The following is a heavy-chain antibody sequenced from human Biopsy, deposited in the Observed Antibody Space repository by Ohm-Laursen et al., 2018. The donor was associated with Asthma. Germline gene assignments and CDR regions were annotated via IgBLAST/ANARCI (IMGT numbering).Heavy chain of an antibody. J-gene: IGHJ4*02. CDR3: ARAQDYYDSRGYYRSFDY. CDR2: IYYSGCT. D-gene: IGHD3-22*01. CDR1: YGSITSGGYY. V-gene: IGHV4-31*02. Sequence: SQTLSLTCTVSYGSITSGGYYWTWIRQHPGKRLEWIGFIYYSGCTYYNPSLKSRVSISIDTSKNQFSLKLSSVTAADTAVYYCARAQDYYDSRGYYRSFDYWGQGTLVTVSS.